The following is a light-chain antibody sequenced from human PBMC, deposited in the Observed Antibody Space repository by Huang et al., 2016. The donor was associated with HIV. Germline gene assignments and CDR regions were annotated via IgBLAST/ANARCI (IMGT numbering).Light chain of an antibody. CDR1: QNLLHSDGNNL. J-gene: IGKJ2*01. V-gene: IGKV2-28*01. Sequence: EIVVTQSPLSLPVTPGQSASISCKSSQNLLHSDGNNLLDWYLQKPGQSPQLLLFIASNRAPGVSDRFSGSGSGTDFTLEISRVEAGDVGVYYCMQGLQAPPTFGQGTKLEI. CDR2: IAS. CDR3: MQGLQAPPT.